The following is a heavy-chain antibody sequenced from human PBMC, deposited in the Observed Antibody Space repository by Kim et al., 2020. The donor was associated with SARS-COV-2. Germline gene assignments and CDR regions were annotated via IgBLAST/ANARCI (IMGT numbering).Heavy chain of an antibody. D-gene: IGHD3-16*02. Sequence: SQTLSLTCAISGDSVSSNSAAWHWIRQSPSRGLEWLGRTYYRSKWYNDYAVSVKSRITINPDTSKNQFSLQLNSVTPEDTAVYYCARKYYDYVWGSYRDDAFDIWGQGTMVTVSS. CDR1: GDSVSSNSAA. V-gene: IGHV6-1*01. CDR3: ARKYYDYVWGSYRDDAFDI. CDR2: TYYRSKWYN. J-gene: IGHJ3*02.